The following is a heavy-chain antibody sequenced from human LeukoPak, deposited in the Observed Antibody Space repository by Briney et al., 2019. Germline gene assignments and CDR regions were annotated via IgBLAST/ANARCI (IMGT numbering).Heavy chain of an antibody. J-gene: IGHJ4*02. CDR3: ARTLPIVVVPTTIFDY. D-gene: IGHD2-2*01. CDR2: ISTYNGNT. CDR1: GYMFTTYG. Sequence: ASVKVSCKASGYMFTTYGITWVRQAPGQGLEWMGWISTYNGNTNSAQNFQGRVTMTTDTSTSTAYMELRSLRSDDTAVYYCARTLPIVVVPTTIFDYWGQGTRVTVSS. V-gene: IGHV1-18*01.